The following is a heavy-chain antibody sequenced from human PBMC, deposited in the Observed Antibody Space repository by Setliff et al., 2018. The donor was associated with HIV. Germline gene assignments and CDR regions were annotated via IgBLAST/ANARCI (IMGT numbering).Heavy chain of an antibody. D-gene: IGHD3-16*01. CDR1: GGSFIGSSFQ. V-gene: IGHV4-39*07. Sequence: SETLSLTCNVSGGSFIGSSFQSTWIRQAPGKGLEWIGDIAYSGTTMYFNYNPSLESRLSLSEDTSRHQFSLKLSSVTAADTAAYYCARDVPWGDYYYYRDVWGKGTTVTVS. CDR2: IAYSGTTMYF. J-gene: IGHJ6*03. CDR3: ARDVPWGDYYYYRDV.